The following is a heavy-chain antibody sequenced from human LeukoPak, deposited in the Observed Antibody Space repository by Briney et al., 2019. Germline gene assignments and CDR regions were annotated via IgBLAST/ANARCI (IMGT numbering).Heavy chain of an antibody. V-gene: IGHV4-61*01. CDR1: GGSISSGSYY. CDR3: ARDCSGYSSGCTDY. CDR2: IYYSGST. J-gene: IGHJ4*02. Sequence: PSQTLSLTCTVSGGSISSGSYYWSWIRQPPGKGLEWIGYIYYSGSTNYNPSLKSRVTISVDTSKNQFSLKLSSVTAADTAVYYCARDCSGYSSGCTDYWGQGTLVTVSS. D-gene: IGHD6-19*01.